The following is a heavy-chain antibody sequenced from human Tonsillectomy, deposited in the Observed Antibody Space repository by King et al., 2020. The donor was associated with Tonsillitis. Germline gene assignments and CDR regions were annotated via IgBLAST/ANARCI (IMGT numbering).Heavy chain of an antibody. D-gene: IGHD5-12*01. CDR2: IYWDDDE. CDR3: AHIGHGLRVFDY. Sequence: LTLKESGPTLVKPTQTLTLTCTFSGFSLSTSGVAVGWIRQPPGQALEWLALIYWDDDERYSPSLKNSLTITKDTSKNQVVLTMTNMDPVDTATYYCAHIGHGLRVFDYWGQGTLVTVSS. J-gene: IGHJ4*02. V-gene: IGHV2-5*02. CDR1: GFSLSTSGVA.